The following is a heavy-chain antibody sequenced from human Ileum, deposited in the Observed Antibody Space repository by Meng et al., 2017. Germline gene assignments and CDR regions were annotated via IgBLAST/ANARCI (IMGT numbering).Heavy chain of an antibody. Sequence: VQLVESGGGVVQPGTSLRLSCAASGFSFTTWGMHWVRQASGKGLEWVGVIGHTGERTYYRDSLKSRFTISRDNSKNTLYLQMNNPRAEDTAVYYCVRDLGMGKYADYWGQGALVTVSS. J-gene: IGHJ4*02. V-gene: IGHV3-33*01. CDR3: VRDLGMGKYADY. CDR2: IGHTGERT. D-gene: IGHD2-2*01. CDR1: GFSFTTWG.